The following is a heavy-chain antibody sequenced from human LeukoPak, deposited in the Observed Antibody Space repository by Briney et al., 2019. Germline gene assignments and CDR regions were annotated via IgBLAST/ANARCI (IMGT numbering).Heavy chain of an antibody. D-gene: IGHD4-17*01. J-gene: IGHJ4*02. CDR2: ISSSSSYI. V-gene: IGHV3-21*01. Sequence: PGGCLRLSCAASGFTFSTHSMSWVRQAPGRGLEWVSSISSSSSYIYYADSVKGRFTISRDNAKNSLYLQMNSLRAEDTAMYYCARLLFTVTMKTDYWGQGTLVTVSS. CDR1: GFTFSTHS. CDR3: ARLLFTVTMKTDY.